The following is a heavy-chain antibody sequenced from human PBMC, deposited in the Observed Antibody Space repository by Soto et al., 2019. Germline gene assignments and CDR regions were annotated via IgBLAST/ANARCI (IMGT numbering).Heavy chain of an antibody. J-gene: IGHJ6*02. Sequence: QVQLQESGPGLVKPSETLSLTCTVSGGSISSYYWSWIRQPQGKGLEWIGYIYYNGNTNYNPSLKSRVTISVDTSKNQCSLKLSSVTAADTAVYYCARDGYTVTPNYYYGMDVWGQGTTVTFSS. V-gene: IGHV4-59*01. CDR3: ARDGYTVTPNYYYGMDV. CDR2: IYYNGNT. D-gene: IGHD4-4*01. CDR1: GGSISSYY.